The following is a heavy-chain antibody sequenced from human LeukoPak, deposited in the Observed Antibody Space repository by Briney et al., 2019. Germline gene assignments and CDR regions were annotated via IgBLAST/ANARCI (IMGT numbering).Heavy chain of an antibody. CDR2: ISSSSSYI. CDR3: ARDFLGRITMVRPTGVIDY. CDR1: GFTFSSYS. V-gene: IGHV3-21*01. D-gene: IGHD3-10*01. Sequence: PGGSLRLSCAASGFTFSSYSMNWVRQAPGKGLEWVSSISSSSSYIYYADSVKGRFTISRDNAKNSLYLQMNSLRAEDTAVYYCARDFLGRITMVRPTGVIDYWGQGTLVTVSS. J-gene: IGHJ4*02.